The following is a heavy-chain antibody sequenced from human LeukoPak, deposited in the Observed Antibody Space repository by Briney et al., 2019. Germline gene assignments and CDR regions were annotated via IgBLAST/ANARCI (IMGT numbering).Heavy chain of an antibody. CDR3: ATELRWKEY. J-gene: IGHJ4*02. D-gene: IGHD4-23*01. Sequence: GASVKVSCKVSGYTLTELSMHWVRQAPGKGLEWMGGFDPEDGETIYAQKFQGRVTMTSDTSIDTAYMELSSLRSEDTAVYYCATELRWKEYWGQGTLVTVSS. CDR1: GYTLTELS. CDR2: FDPEDGET. V-gene: IGHV1-24*01.